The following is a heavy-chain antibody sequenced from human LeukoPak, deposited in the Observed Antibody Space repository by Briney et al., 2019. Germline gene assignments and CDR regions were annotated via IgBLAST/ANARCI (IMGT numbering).Heavy chain of an antibody. V-gene: IGHV4-4*07. CDR3: ATGPTWLDP. CDR1: GGSISSYY. J-gene: IGHJ5*02. Sequence: PSETLSLTCTVSGGSISSYYWTWIRQPAGKGLEWIGRIDATGSSIYNPSLRSRVTMSLDTSKNQFSLYLSSVTAADTAVYYCATGPTWLDPWGQGTLVTVSP. CDR2: IDATGSS.